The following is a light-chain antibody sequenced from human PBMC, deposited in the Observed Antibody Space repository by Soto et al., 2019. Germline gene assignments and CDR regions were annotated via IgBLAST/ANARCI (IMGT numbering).Light chain of an antibody. CDR1: SSDIGNYDY. Sequence: QSALTQPASVSGSPGQSITISCTGTSSDIGNYDYVSWYQQHPGKAPKLLISEVSNRPSGVSFRFSGSKSGTTASLTISGLQAEDEADYYCSSYTRTSCYVSGGGTKVTVL. V-gene: IGLV2-14*01. CDR3: SSYTRTSCYV. J-gene: IGLJ1*01. CDR2: EVS.